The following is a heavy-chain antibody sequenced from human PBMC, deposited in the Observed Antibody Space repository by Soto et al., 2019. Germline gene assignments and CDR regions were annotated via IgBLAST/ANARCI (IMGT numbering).Heavy chain of an antibody. CDR1: GFTFSTYG. CDR3: AKPAYIMGATAGFHY. CDR2: ISNDGSNK. V-gene: IGHV3-30*18. Sequence: GGSLGLSCAASGFTFSTYGMHWVRQAPGKGLEWVAVISNDGSNKYYADSVKGRFAISRDNSKHTLFLQMNSLRAEDTAVYFCAKPAYIMGATAGFHYWGQGTLVTVSS. D-gene: IGHD1-26*01. J-gene: IGHJ4*02.